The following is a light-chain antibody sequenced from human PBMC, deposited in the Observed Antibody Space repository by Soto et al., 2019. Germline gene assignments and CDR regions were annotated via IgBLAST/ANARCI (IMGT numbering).Light chain of an antibody. CDR2: DVN. CDR1: SSDVGGYNF. CDR3: NSYSSSSTWV. V-gene: IGLV2-14*03. J-gene: IGLJ7*01. Sequence: QSALTQPASVSGSPGRSITISCTGTSSDVGGYNFVSWYQHHPGKAPKLMIYDVNNRPSGVSDRFSGSKSGNTASLSISGLQAEDEADYYCNSYSSSSTWVFGGGTQLTVL.